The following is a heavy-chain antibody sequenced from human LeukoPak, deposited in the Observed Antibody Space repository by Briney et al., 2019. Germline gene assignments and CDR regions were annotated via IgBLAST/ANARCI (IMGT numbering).Heavy chain of an antibody. CDR3: ARHVLVGATLILNHDAFDI. J-gene: IGHJ3*02. CDR1: GGSISSYY. CDR2: IYYSGST. Sequence: PSETLSLTCTVSGGSISSYYWSWIRQPPGKGLEWIGYIYYSGSTNYNPSLKSRVTISVDTSKNQFSLKLSSVTAADTAVYYCARHVLVGATLILNHDAFDIWGQGTMVTVSS. D-gene: IGHD1-26*01. V-gene: IGHV4-59*08.